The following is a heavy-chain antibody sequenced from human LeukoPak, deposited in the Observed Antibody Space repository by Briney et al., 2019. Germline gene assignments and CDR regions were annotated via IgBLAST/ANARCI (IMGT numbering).Heavy chain of an antibody. D-gene: IGHD3-3*01. CDR1: GFTFSSYA. CDR3: ASGYYDFWSGSYPIDY. V-gene: IGHV3-23*01. J-gene: IGHJ4*02. CDR2: ISGSGGSK. Sequence: GGSLRLSCAASGFTFSSYAMSWVRQAPGKGLEWVSSISGSGGSKYYAHSVKGRFTISRDNSKNTLYLQMNSLRAEDTAVYYCASGYYDFWSGSYPIDYWGQGTLVTVSS.